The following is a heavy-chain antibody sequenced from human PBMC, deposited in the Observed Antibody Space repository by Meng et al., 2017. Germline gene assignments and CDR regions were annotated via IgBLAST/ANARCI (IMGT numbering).Heavy chain of an antibody. CDR2: IYPGDSDT. Sequence: GESLKISCKGSGYSFTSYWIGWVRQMPGKGLEWMGIIYPGDSDTRYSPSFQGQVTISADKSISTAYLQWSSLKASDTAMYYCARRRSGSTAILGAFDIWGQGTRVTVSS. D-gene: IGHD2-21*02. CDR3: ARRRSGSTAILGAFDI. CDR1: GYSFTSYW. J-gene: IGHJ3*02. V-gene: IGHV5-51*01.